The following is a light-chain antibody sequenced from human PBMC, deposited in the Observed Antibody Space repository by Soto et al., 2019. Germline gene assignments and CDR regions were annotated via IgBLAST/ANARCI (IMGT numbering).Light chain of an antibody. CDR1: QSVSSN. V-gene: IGKV3-15*01. CDR2: GAS. J-gene: IGKJ1*01. Sequence: EIVMTQSPATLSVSPGERATLSCRASQSVSSNLAWYQQKPGQTPRLLIYGASTRATGIPARFSGSGSGTEFTLSISSLQSEDFAVYECQQYNNWPWTFGQGTKVDIK. CDR3: QQYNNWPWT.